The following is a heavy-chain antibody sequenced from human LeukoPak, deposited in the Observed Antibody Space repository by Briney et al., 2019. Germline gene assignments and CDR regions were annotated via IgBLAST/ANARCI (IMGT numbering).Heavy chain of an antibody. CDR2: IYYSGST. CDR1: DGSISSYY. V-gene: IGHV4-59*01. CDR3: ARSYDSRGYYYYGMDV. J-gene: IGHJ6*02. Sequence: SETLSLTCTVSDGSISSYYGGWIRQPPGKGLEWIGYIYYSGSTGYNPSLKSRVTISVDTSKNQFSLKLSSVTAADTAVYYCARSYDSRGYYYYGMDVWGQGTTVTVSS. D-gene: IGHD3-22*01.